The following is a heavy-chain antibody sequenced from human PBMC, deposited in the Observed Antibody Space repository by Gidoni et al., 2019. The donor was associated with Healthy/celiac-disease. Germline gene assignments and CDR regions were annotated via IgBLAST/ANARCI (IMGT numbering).Heavy chain of an antibody. J-gene: IGHJ4*02. CDR2: IKTKTDGGPT. D-gene: IGHD3-22*01. CDR1: GFTFDNAW. CDR3: TTKFYYDSSGYIYYFDY. Sequence: EVQLVESGGVLAKPGGSLRLSCAASGFTFDNAWLSWVRQAPGKGLEWVGSIKTKTDGGPTDYAEPVKGRFTISRDDSKNTLYLKMNSLKTEETAVYYCTTKFYYDSSGYIYYFDYWGQGTLVTVSS. V-gene: IGHV3-15*01.